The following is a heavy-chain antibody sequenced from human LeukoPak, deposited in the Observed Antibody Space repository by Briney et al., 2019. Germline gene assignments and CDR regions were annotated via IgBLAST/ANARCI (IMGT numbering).Heavy chain of an antibody. J-gene: IGHJ4*02. V-gene: IGHV4-4*07. CDR3: ARGTYFSDTYYFDY. D-gene: IGHD3-22*01. Sequence: SETLSLTCTVSGGSISSYSWNWIRQPAGKGLEWIGRIYASGSTNYNPSLKSRVTMSIDTSKNQFSLQLTSVTAADTAVYYCARGTYFSDTYYFDYWGQGTLVTVSS. CDR2: IYASGST. CDR1: GGSISSYS.